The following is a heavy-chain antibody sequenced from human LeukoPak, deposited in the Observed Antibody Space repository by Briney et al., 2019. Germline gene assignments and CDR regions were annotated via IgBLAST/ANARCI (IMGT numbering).Heavy chain of an antibody. D-gene: IGHD6-19*01. V-gene: IGHV4-34*01. CDR3: ARAQSSGWFYFDY. J-gene: IGHJ4*02. CDR1: GGSFSGYY. Sequence: PSETLSLTCAVYGGSFSGYYWSWIRQPPGKGLEWIGEINHSGSTNYNPSLKSRVTISVDTSKNQFSLKLSSVTAADTAVYYCARAQSSGWFYFDYWGQGTLVTVSS. CDR2: INHSGST.